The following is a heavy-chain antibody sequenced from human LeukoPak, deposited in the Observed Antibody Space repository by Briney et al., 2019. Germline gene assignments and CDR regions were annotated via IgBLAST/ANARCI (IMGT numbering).Heavy chain of an antibody. D-gene: IGHD2-2*01. Sequence: SETLSLTCTVSGYSISSGYYWAWIRQPPGKGLEWIGSIYLSGSTYYNPSLKSRVTISVDTSKNQFSLKQSSVTAADTAVYYCARGEGYCDSTSCYNWFDPWGQGTLVTVSS. J-gene: IGHJ5*02. CDR3: ARGEGYCDSTSCYNWFDP. CDR2: IYLSGST. V-gene: IGHV4-38-2*02. CDR1: GYSISSGYY.